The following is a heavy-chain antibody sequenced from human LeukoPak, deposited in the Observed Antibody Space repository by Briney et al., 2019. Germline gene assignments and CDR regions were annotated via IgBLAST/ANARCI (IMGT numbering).Heavy chain of an antibody. CDR3: AKDRRFYDILTGYRMVRGGPDAFDI. Sequence: GGSLRLSCAASGFTFSSYAMSWVRQAPGKGLEWVSAISGSGGSTYYADSVKGRFTISRDNSKNTLYLQMYSLRAEDTAVYYCAKDRRFYDILTGYRMVRGGPDAFDIWGQGTMVTVSS. CDR1: GFTFSSYA. D-gene: IGHD3-9*01. CDR2: ISGSGGST. J-gene: IGHJ3*02. V-gene: IGHV3-23*01.